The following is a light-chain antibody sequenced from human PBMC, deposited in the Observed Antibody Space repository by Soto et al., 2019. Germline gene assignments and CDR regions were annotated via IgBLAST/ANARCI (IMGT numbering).Light chain of an antibody. CDR2: DVS. J-gene: IGLJ1*01. CDR3: CSYTSNNTPYV. CDR1: SSDIGAYNY. V-gene: IGLV2-14*01. Sequence: QSALTQSASVSGSPGQSIILSCTGTSSDIGAYNYVSWYQQHPGKTPKVMIHDVSNRTSGVSSRFSGSKSGNRASLTISGLQAEDEADDYCCSYTSNNTPYVFGTGTKLTVL.